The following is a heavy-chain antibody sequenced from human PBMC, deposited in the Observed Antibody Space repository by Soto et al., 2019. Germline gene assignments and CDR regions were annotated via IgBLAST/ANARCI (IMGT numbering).Heavy chain of an antibody. CDR3: AKDWDYYDSRGYCAGRDAFDI. V-gene: IGHV3-23*01. J-gene: IGHJ3*02. CDR2: ISGSGGST. CDR1: GITFSSYA. Sequence: GWSLRLSCAASGITFSSYAMSWVRQAPGKGLELVSAISGSGGSTYYADSLKGRFTISTDNSKNTLYLQMNSLRADDTAVYARAKDWDYYDSRGYCAGRDAFDIWGQGKMVTVSS. D-gene: IGHD3-22*01.